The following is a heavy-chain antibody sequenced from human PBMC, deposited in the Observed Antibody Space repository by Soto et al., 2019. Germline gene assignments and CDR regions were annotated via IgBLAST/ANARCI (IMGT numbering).Heavy chain of an antibody. Sequence: SLRLSCEASGFTFSNFGMNWVRQAPGKGLEWVARVGYDGRSKYYGVAVKRRFTIARLYSYDTVYLQADSLRAEGTGVYYCARELDSNYGEMDVWGQGTTVTVSS. J-gene: IGHJ6*02. CDR1: GFTFSNFG. CDR3: ARELDSNYGEMDV. D-gene: IGHD4-4*01. CDR2: VGYDGRSK. V-gene: IGHV3-33*01.